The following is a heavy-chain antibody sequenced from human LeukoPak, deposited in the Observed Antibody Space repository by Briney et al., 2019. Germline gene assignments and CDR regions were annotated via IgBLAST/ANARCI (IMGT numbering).Heavy chain of an antibody. V-gene: IGHV1-69*06. D-gene: IGHD6-13*01. CDR1: GYIFTDYY. CDR3: ARGTSGIAAAGTNY. CDR2: IIPIFGTE. Sequence: SVKVSFKASGYIFTDYYMHWVRQAPGQGVEWMGGIIPIFGTEYYAQKFQGRATIPAHKSTSTAYMELSSVRSEDTAVYYCARGTSGIAAAGTNYWGQGTLVTVSS. J-gene: IGHJ4*02.